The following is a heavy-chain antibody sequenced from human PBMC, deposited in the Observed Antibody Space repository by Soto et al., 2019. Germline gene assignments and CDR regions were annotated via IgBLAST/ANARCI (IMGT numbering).Heavy chain of an antibody. J-gene: IGHJ6*02. V-gene: IGHV1-69*13. CDR1: GGTFSSYA. D-gene: IGHD2-2*01. Sequence: SVKVSCKASGGTFSSYAISWVRQAPGQGLEWMGGIIPIFGTANYAQKFRGRVTITADESTSTAYMELSSLRSEDTAVYYCARGHGSYYYYGMDVWGQGTTVTVSS. CDR3: ARGHGSYYYYGMDV. CDR2: IIPIFGTA.